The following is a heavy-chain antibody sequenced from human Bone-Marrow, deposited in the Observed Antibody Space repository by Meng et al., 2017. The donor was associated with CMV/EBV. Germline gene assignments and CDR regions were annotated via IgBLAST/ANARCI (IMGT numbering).Heavy chain of an antibody. V-gene: IGHV3-23*01. CDR3: ARDWFRQVSILIDY. D-gene: IGHD3-3*02. Sequence: GESLKISCAASGFTFSSYAMSWVRQAPGKGLEWVSAISGSGGSTYYADSVKGRFTISRDNSKNTLYLQMNSLRAEDTAVYYCARDWFRQVSILIDYWGQGTLVTSPQ. CDR1: GFTFSSYA. CDR2: ISGSGGST. J-gene: IGHJ4*02.